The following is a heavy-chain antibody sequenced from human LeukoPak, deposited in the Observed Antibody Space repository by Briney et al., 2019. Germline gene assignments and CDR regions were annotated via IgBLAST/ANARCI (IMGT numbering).Heavy chain of an antibody. CDR3: ARDLSTYGPGY. V-gene: IGHV4-4*07. CDR1: GASMIGYY. Sequence: SETLSLTCTVSGASMIGYYWSWIRQPAGQGLEWIGRIYTSGTTTYNPSLKGRVTMSIDPSKNQFSLKLTSVTAADTAVYYCARDLSTYGPGYWGQGILVTVSS. CDR2: IYTSGTT. D-gene: IGHD3-10*01. J-gene: IGHJ4*02.